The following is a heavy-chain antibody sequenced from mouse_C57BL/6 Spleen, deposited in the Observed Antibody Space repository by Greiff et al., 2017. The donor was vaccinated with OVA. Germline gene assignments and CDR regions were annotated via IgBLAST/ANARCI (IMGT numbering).Heavy chain of an antibody. J-gene: IGHJ2*01. CDR1: GYTFTDYN. CDR3: ARNSPYYYGSSHFYFDY. D-gene: IGHD1-1*01. CDR2: INPNNGGT. V-gene: IGHV1-22*01. Sequence: EVQLVESGPELVKPGASVKMSCKASGYTFTDYNMHWVKQSHGKSLEWIGYINPNNGGTSYNQKFKGNATLTVNKSSSTAYMELRSLTSEDSAVYYCARNSPYYYGSSHFYFDYWGQGTTLTVSS.